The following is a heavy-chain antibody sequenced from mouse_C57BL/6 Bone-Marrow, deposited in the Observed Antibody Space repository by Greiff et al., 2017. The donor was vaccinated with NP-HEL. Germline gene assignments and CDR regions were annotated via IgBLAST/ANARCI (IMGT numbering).Heavy chain of an antibody. V-gene: IGHV1-18*01. CDR3: AREGDYYGSSHGMDY. D-gene: IGHD1-1*01. J-gene: IGHJ4*01. CDR1: GYTFTDYN. CDR2: INPNNGGT. Sequence: VQLKESGPELVKPGASVKIPCKASGYTFTDYNMDWVKQSHGKSLEWIGDINPNNGGTIYNQKFKGKATLTVDKSSSTAYMELRSLTSEDTAVYYCAREGDYYGSSHGMDYWGQGTSVTVSS.